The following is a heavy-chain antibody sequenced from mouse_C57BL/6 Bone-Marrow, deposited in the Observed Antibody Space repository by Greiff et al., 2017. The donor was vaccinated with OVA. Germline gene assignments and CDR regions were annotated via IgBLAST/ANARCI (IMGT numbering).Heavy chain of an antibody. CDR1: GYTFTSSG. Sequence: VQLQQSGAELARPGASVKLSCKASGYTFTSSGISWVKQRTGQGLEWIGEIYPRSGNTYYNEKFKGKATLTADKSSSTAYMELRSLTSEDSAVYFCARTEKFTTVVATRYFDYWGQGTTLTVSS. CDR2: IYPRSGNT. D-gene: IGHD1-1*01. V-gene: IGHV1-81*01. J-gene: IGHJ2*01. CDR3: ARTEKFTTVVATRYFDY.